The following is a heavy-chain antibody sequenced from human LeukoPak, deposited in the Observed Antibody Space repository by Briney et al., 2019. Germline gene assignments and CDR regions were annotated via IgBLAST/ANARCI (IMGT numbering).Heavy chain of an antibody. V-gene: IGHV3-23*01. J-gene: IGHJ3*02. Sequence: PGGSLRLSCAASGLTFSNYGLNWVRQAPGKGLEWVSGISGSGARRDYADSVKGRFTISRDNAKNTLYLLMNSLRAEDTAVYYCAKGSREWEVLDAFDIWGQGTMVTVSS. D-gene: IGHD1-26*01. CDR1: GLTFSNYG. CDR3: AKGSREWEVLDAFDI. CDR2: ISGSGARR.